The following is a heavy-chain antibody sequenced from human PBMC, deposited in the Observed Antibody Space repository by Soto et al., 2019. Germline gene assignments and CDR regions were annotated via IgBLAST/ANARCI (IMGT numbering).Heavy chain of an antibody. CDR1: GHTFTSYG. CDR2: ISAYNGNT. CDR3: ARAWRRIAAAGTSGYYYYGMDV. D-gene: IGHD6-13*01. V-gene: IGHV1-18*01. J-gene: IGHJ6*02. Sequence: ASVKVSCKASGHTFTSYGISWVRQAPGQGLEWMGWISAYNGNTNYAQKLQGRVTMTTDTSTSTAYMELRSLRSDDTAVYYCARAWRRIAAAGTSGYYYYGMDVWGQGTTVTVSS.